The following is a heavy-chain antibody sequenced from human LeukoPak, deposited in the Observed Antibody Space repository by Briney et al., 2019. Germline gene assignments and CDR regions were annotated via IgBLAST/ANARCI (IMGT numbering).Heavy chain of an antibody. Sequence: GGSLRLSCAASGFTFSSYGMHWVRQAPGKGLEWVSYISSSGSTIYYADSVKGRFTNSRDNAKNSLYLQMNSLRAEDTAVYYCAELGITMIGGVWGKGTTVTISS. V-gene: IGHV3-48*04. CDR1: GFTFSSYG. CDR2: ISSSGSTI. CDR3: AELGITMIGGV. D-gene: IGHD3-10*02. J-gene: IGHJ6*04.